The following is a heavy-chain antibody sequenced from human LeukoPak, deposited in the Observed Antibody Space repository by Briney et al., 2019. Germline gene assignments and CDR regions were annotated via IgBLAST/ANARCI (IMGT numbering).Heavy chain of an antibody. CDR3: ARNRDYYDSSGYYMNY. V-gene: IGHV3-7*01. D-gene: IGHD3-22*01. Sequence: GGSLRLSCAASGFTFSSYCMSWVRQAPGKGLEWVANIKQDGSEKYYVDSVKGRFTISRGNAKNSLYLQMNSLRAEDTAVYYCARNRDYYDSSGYYMNYWGQGTLVTVSS. CDR2: IKQDGSEK. J-gene: IGHJ4*02. CDR1: GFTFSSYC.